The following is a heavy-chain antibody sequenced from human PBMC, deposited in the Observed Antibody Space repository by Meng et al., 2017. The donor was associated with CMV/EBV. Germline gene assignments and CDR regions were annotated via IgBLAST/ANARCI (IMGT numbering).Heavy chain of an antibody. CDR3: VRSSGWSLFDY. D-gene: IGHD6-19*01. V-gene: IGHV1-2*02. CDR1: GFTFTDHC. Sequence: QVQWVQSGAEITKPRAYVKVACRTSGFTFTDHCICCLRQPRGEGLGWMGWVNSNTDATNYARKFQGSVSMNTDTSLSTANMELSRMMSEATDLYYCVRSSGWSLFDYWGQGTLVTVSS. CDR2: VNSNTDAT. J-gene: IGHJ4*02.